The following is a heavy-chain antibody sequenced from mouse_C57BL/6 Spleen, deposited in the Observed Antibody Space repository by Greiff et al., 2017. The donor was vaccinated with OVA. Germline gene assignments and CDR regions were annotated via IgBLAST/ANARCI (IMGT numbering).Heavy chain of an antibody. CDR3: ARGDYYGSSYGDFDV. V-gene: IGHV1-82*01. CDR2: IYPGDGDT. Sequence: VQLQQSGPELVKPGASVKISCKASGYAFSSSWMNWVKQRPGKGLEWIGRIYPGDGDTNYNGKFKGKATLTADKSSSTAYMQLSSLTSEDSAVYFCARGDYYGSSYGDFDVWGTGTTVTVSS. J-gene: IGHJ1*03. D-gene: IGHD1-1*01. CDR1: GYAFSSSW.